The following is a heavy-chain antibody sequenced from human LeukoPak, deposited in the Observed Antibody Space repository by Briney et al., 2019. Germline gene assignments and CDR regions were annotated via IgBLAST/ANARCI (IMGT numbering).Heavy chain of an antibody. D-gene: IGHD3-22*01. CDR1: GFTFSSYA. CDR3: AREWLFDY. V-gene: IGHV3-30*04. Sequence: GGSLRLSCAASGFTFSSYAMHWVRQAPGKGLEWVAVISYDGSNKYYADSVKGRYTISSDNSKNTLYLQMNSLRAEDTAVYYCAREWLFDYWGQGTLVTVSS. CDR2: ISYDGSNK. J-gene: IGHJ4*02.